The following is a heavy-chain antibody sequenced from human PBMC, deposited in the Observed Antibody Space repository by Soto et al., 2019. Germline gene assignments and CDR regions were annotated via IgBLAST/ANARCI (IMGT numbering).Heavy chain of an antibody. CDR1: GFTFSSYG. CDR3: AKDLPVGATGIDY. CDR2: ISYDGSNK. Sequence: LGGSLRLSCAASGFTFSSYGMHWVGQSPGKGLEWVAVISYDGSNKYYADSVKGRFTISRDNSKNTLYLQMNSLRAEGTAVYYCAKDLPVGATGIDYWGQGTLVTVSS. D-gene: IGHD1-26*01. J-gene: IGHJ4*02. V-gene: IGHV3-30*18.